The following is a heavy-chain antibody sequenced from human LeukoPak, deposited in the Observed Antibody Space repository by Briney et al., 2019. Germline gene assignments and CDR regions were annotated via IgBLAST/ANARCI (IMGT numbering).Heavy chain of an antibody. Sequence: GGSLRLSCAGSGFTFSVAWMTWVRQPPGKGLEWVGRIRSKSDGGTTDYPAPVKGRFSISRDDSKKTLYLQMNSLRAEDTAVYYCTTIYTVTTQSLDCWGQGTLVTVSS. J-gene: IGHJ4*02. CDR1: GFTFSVAW. V-gene: IGHV3-15*01. CDR2: IRSKSDGGTT. D-gene: IGHD4-17*01. CDR3: TTIYTVTTQSLDC.